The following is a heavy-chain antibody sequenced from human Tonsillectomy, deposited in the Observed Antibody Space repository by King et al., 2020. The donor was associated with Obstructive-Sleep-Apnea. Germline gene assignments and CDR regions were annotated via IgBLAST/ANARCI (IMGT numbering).Heavy chain of an antibody. Sequence: LQLQESGSGLVKPSQTLSLTCAVSGDSISSGDYSWSWIRQPPGTGLEWLGYINHSGSTYYNPSLKSRVTISVDRSRNQFSLKLTSVTAADTAVYYCVLHPPIVGSAGYFDYWGQGTLVTVSS. CDR2: INHSGST. CDR3: VLHPPIVGSAGYFDY. V-gene: IGHV4-30-2*01. D-gene: IGHD1-26*01. CDR1: GDSISSGDYS. J-gene: IGHJ4*02.